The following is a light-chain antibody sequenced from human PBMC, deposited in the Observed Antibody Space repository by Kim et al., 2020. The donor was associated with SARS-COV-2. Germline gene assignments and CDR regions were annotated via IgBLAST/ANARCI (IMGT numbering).Light chain of an antibody. V-gene: IGLV3-1*01. Sequence: ELTQPPSVSVSPGQTATITCSGHNLGDKFASWYQQKAGQSPILIIYQDIERPSGIPERFSGSNSGNTATLTISGTQAMDEADYYCQAWDTSSVVFGGGTQLTVL. CDR2: QDI. CDR1: NLGDKF. J-gene: IGLJ2*01. CDR3: QAWDTSSVV.